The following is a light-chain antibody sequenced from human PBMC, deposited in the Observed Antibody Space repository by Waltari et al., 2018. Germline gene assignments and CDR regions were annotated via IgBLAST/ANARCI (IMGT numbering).Light chain of an antibody. CDR3: SSYTTTNTVV. J-gene: IGLJ2*01. CDR1: SSYLGRYNR. CDR2: EVS. Sequence: QSALTQPPSVSGSPGQSVTLSCSGTSSYLGRYNRVPWYRPPPGTAPNVLIYEVSDRPLGVPDRFSGSKSGNTASLTISGLQADDEADYYCSSYTTTNTVVFGGGTKLTV. V-gene: IGLV2-18*02.